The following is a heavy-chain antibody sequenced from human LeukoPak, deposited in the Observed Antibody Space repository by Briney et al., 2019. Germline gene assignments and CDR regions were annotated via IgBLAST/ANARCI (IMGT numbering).Heavy chain of an antibody. CDR2: IGTAGDT. J-gene: IGHJ4*02. Sequence: GGSLRLSCAASGFTFSSYDMHWVRQATGKGLEWVSAIGTAGDTYYPGSVKGRFTISRENAKNSLYLQMTSLRAGDTAVYYCARAFTVVGATGFDYWGQGTLVTVSS. CDR1: GFTFSSYD. CDR3: ARAFTVVGATGFDY. V-gene: IGHV3-13*01. D-gene: IGHD1-26*01.